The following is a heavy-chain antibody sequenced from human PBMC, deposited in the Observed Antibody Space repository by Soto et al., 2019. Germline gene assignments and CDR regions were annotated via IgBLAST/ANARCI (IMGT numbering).Heavy chain of an antibody. J-gene: IGHJ5*02. CDR1: GYSISSGYH. Sequence: SETLSLTCTVSGYSISSGYHWAWIRQPPGKGLEWLGSVHYSGNTYYNPSLKSRLTISVDKSKNQFSLNLSSVTAADTAVYYCARRDRVVAEGRWFDPWGQGTLVTVSS. CDR2: VHYSGNT. V-gene: IGHV4-38-2*02. CDR3: ARRDRVVAEGRWFDP. D-gene: IGHD2-15*01.